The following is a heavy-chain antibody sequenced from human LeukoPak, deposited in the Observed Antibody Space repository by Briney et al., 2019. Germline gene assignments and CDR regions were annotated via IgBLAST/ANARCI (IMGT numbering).Heavy chain of an antibody. CDR1: GLTFSIHW. V-gene: IGHV3-23*01. CDR3: AKGYYASGSYGWFDP. Sequence: GGSLRLSCAASGLTFSIHWMNWVRQAPGKGLEWVSAISGSGGSTYYADSVKGRFTISRDNSKNTLYLHMNSLRAEDTAVYYCAKGYYASGSYGWFDPWGQGTLVTVSS. J-gene: IGHJ5*02. CDR2: ISGSGGST. D-gene: IGHD3-10*01.